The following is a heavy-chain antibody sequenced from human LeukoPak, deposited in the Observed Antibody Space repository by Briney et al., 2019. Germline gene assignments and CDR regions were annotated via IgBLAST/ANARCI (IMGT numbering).Heavy chain of an antibody. CDR2: IYTSGST. CDR3: ARDQGAGLGY. CDR1: GGSISSGSYY. Sequence: SETLSLTCTVSGGSISSGSYYWSWIRQPAGKGLEWIGRIYTSGSTNYNPSLKSRVTISVDTSKNQFSLKLSSVTAADTAVYYCARDQGAGLGYWGQGTLVTVSS. V-gene: IGHV4-61*02. D-gene: IGHD6-19*01. J-gene: IGHJ4*02.